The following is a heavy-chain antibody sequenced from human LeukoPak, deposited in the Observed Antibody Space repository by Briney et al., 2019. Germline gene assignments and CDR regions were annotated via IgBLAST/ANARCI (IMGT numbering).Heavy chain of an antibody. J-gene: IGHJ6*04. CDR3: AELGITMIGGV. CDR2: ISSSSNTL. Sequence: PGGSLRLSCAASGFTFSSYNMDWVRQAPGKGLEWVSYISSSSNTLYYADSVKGRFTISRDNAKNSLYLQMNSLRAEDTAVYYCAELGITMIGGVWGKGTTVTISS. CDR1: GFTFSSYN. D-gene: IGHD3-10*02. V-gene: IGHV3-48*04.